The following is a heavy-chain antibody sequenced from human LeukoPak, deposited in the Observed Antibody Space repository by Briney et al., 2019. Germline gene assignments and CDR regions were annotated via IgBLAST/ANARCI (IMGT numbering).Heavy chain of an antibody. D-gene: IGHD3-22*01. CDR3: ARDYEYYYDSSGYNSVRFDY. V-gene: IGHV3-48*04. J-gene: IGHJ4*02. Sequence: GGSLRLSCAASGFTVSSTYMTWVRQAPGKGLEWVSYISSSSSTIYYADSVKGRFTISRDNAKNSLYLQMNSLRAEDTAVYYCARDYEYYYDSSGYNSVRFDYWGQGTLVTVSS. CDR2: ISSSSSTI. CDR1: GFTVSSTY.